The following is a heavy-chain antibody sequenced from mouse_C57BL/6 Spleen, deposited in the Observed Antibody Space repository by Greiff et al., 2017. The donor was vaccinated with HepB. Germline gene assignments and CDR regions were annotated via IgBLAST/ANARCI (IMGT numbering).Heavy chain of an antibody. J-gene: IGHJ1*03. CDR3: ARNDYYGSSDGYFDV. CDR1: GFSLTSYG. V-gene: IGHV2-2*01. Sequence: QVQLQQSGPGLVQPSQSLSITCTVSGFSLTSYGVHWVRQSPGKGLEWLGVIWSGGNTDYNAAFISRLSISKDNSKRQVFFKMNSLQADDTAIYYCARNDYYGSSDGYFDVWGTGTTVTVSS. CDR2: IWSGGNT. D-gene: IGHD1-1*01.